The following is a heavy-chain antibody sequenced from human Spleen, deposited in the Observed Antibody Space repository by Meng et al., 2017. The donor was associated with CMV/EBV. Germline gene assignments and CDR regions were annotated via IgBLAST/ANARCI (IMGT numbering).Heavy chain of an antibody. D-gene: IGHD2-21*01. CDR1: FNSYG. CDR3: ATIAYCGGDCYQIHPLYDH. Sequence: FNSYGITWVRQAPGQGLEWVGWISSYNSNTNYAQKLQGRVTLTTDTYTSIAYMEVRSLRSDDTAVYYRATIAYCGGDCYQIHPLYDHWGQGTLVTVSS. CDR2: ISSYNSNT. J-gene: IGHJ5*02. V-gene: IGHV1-18*01.